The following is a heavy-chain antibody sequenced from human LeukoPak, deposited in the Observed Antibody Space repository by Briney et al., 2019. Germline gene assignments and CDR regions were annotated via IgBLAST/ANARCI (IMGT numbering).Heavy chain of an antibody. CDR2: ISSSSSYI. D-gene: IGHD3-3*01. CDR1: GFTFSSYS. CDR3: ARGDFWSGSMFDP. Sequence: GGSLRLSCAASGFTFSSYSMNWVRQAPGKGLEWVSSISSSSSYIYYADSVKGRFTISRDNAKNSLYLQMNSLRAEDTAVYYCARGDFWSGSMFDPWGQGTLVTVSS. J-gene: IGHJ5*02. V-gene: IGHV3-21*01.